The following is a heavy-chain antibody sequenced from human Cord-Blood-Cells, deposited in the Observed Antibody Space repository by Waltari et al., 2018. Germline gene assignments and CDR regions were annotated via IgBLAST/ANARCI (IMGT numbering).Heavy chain of an antibody. V-gene: IGHV4-38-2*02. D-gene: IGHD6-13*01. Sequence: QVQLQESGPGLVKPSETLSLTCTDSGYSISSGYYWGWILLPPGKGLEWIGSSYHSGSTYYNPSLKSRVTISVDTSKNQFSLKLSSVTAADTAVYYCARSEGSSWYAEYFQHWGQGTLVTVSS. CDR2: SYHSGST. CDR3: ARSEGSSWYAEYFQH. CDR1: GYSISSGYY. J-gene: IGHJ1*01.